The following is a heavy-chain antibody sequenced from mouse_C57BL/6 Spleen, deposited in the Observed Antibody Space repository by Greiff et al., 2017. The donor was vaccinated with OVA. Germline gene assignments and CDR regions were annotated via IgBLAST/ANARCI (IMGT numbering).Heavy chain of an antibody. CDR1: GFTFTDYY. CDR2: IRNNANGYTT. J-gene: IGHJ3*01. Sequence: EVHLVESGGGLVQPGGSLSLSCAASGFTFTDYYMSWVRQPPGKALEWLGFIRNNANGYTTEYSASVKGRFTISRDNSQSILYRQMNTLRAEDSATYYCARYHYSEGCAYWGQGTLVTVSA. V-gene: IGHV7-3*01. D-gene: IGHD1-2*01. CDR3: ARYHYSEGCAY.